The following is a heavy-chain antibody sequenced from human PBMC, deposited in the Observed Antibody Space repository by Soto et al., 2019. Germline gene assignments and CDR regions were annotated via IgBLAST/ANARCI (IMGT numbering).Heavy chain of an antibody. V-gene: IGHV5-51*01. J-gene: IGHJ6*02. CDR2: IYPGDSDT. CDR3: ARTIVVVPAAKSYYGMDV. D-gene: IGHD2-2*01. Sequence: PGESLKISCKGSGYSFTSYWIGWVRQMPGKGLEWMGIIYPGDSDTRYSPSFQGQVTISADKSISTAYLQWSSLKASDTAMYYCARTIVVVPAAKSYYGMDVWGQGTTVTVSS. CDR1: GYSFTSYW.